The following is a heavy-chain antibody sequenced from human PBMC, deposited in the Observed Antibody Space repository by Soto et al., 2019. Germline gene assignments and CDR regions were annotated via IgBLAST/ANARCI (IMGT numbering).Heavy chain of an antibody. CDR1: GFIFSNAW. CDR3: TTDSYFNMPIVRFDY. Sequence: GGSLRLSCAASGFIFSNAWINWVRQAPGKGLEWVGRIKSKADGGTTDFAAPVKGRFAISRDDSMNMMYMQMSSLRTEDTAVYYSTTDSYFNMPIVRFDYLGHGTLVTVSS. J-gene: IGHJ4*03. V-gene: IGHV3-15*07. D-gene: IGHD2-2*01. CDR2: IKSKADGGTT.